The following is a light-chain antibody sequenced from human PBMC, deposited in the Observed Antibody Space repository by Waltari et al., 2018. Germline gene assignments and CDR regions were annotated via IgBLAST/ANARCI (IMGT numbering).Light chain of an antibody. CDR2: DAS. CDR3: LQYDSSPPYT. J-gene: IGKJ2*01. V-gene: IGKV3-20*01. CDR1: QSVSSTY. Sequence: VLTPSPAPLPLSPAATATLPCRASQSVSSTYLAWYQQKPGQPPRLLIYDASSRATGIPDRFSGSGSGTDFTLTISRLEPEDFAVYYCLQYDSSPPYTFGQGTKLEIK.